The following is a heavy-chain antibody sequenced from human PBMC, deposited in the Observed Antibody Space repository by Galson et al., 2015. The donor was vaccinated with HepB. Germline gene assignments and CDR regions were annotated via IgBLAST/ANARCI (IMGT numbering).Heavy chain of an antibody. D-gene: IGHD5-12*01. Sequence: SLRLSCAASGFTFSSYGMHWVRQAPGKGLEWVAVIWYDGSNKYYADSVKGRFTISRDNSKNTLYLQMNSLRAEDTAVYYCAGTKRGYSGYDWLYYYYGMDVWGQGTTVTVSS. V-gene: IGHV3-33*01. J-gene: IGHJ6*02. CDR2: IWYDGSNK. CDR1: GFTFSSYG. CDR3: AGTKRGYSGYDWLYYYYGMDV.